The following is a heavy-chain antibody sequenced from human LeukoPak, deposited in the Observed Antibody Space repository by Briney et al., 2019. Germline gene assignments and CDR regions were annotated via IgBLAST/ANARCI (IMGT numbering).Heavy chain of an antibody. CDR3: AKVSGGLGSAAAAKWFGFLYYYYYMDV. D-gene: IGHD6-13*01. CDR1: GFTFSSYA. Sequence: GGSLRLSCAASGFTFSSYAMSWVRQAPGKGLEWVSAISGSGGSTYYADSVKGRFTISRDNSKNTLYLQMNSLRAEDTAVYYCAKVSGGLGSAAAAKWFGFLYYYYYMDVWGKGTTVTVSS. V-gene: IGHV3-23*01. J-gene: IGHJ6*03. CDR2: ISGSGGST.